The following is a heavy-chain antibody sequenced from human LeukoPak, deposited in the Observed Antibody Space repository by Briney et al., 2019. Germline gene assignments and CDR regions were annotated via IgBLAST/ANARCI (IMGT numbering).Heavy chain of an antibody. V-gene: IGHV3-23*01. CDR2: INSAGST. J-gene: IGHJ4*02. CDR3: AKDQNTVATAPFDY. CDR1: GFTFSSYA. D-gene: IGHD4-17*01. Sequence: GGSLRLSCAAPGFTFSSYAMSWVRQAPGKGLEWVSAINSAGSTYYGASVRGRFTISRDNSKNVLHLQMNSLRAEDTALYYCAKDQNTVATAPFDYWGLGTLVTVSS.